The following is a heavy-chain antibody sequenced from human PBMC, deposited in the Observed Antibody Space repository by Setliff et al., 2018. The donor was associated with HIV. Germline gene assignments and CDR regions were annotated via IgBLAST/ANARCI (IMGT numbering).Heavy chain of an antibody. J-gene: IGHJ5*02. Sequence: SETLSLTCSVSGVSINRTDHYWGWIRQSPGKSLEWIGSVSQSGSTYYNPSLKSRITISVDRSKNLFSLKLISVTAADQGVYYCARVPVPGANWFDPWGLGTLGTVS. V-gene: IGHV4-39*01. CDR3: ARVPVPGANWFDP. CDR2: VSQSGST. CDR1: GVSINRTDHY.